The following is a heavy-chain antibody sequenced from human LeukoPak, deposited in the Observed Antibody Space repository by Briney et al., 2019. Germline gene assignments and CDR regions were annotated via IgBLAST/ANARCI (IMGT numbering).Heavy chain of an antibody. CDR2: INPSGGST. J-gene: IGHJ5*02. V-gene: IGHV1-46*01. D-gene: IGHD2-2*01. CDR1: GYTFTSYY. Sequence: GASVKVSCKASGYTFTSYYMHWVRQAPGQGLEWMGIINPSGGSTSYAQKFQGRVTMTRDMSTSTVYMELSRLRSEDTAVYYCARDNKYCSSTSCYLRTTNWFDPWGQGTLVTVSS. CDR3: ARDNKYCSSTSCYLRTTNWFDP.